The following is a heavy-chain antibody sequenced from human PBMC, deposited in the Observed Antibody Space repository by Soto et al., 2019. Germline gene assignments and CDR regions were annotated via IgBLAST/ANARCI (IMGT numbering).Heavy chain of an antibody. CDR1: GYTFTSYG. V-gene: IGHV1-18*01. J-gene: IGHJ5*02. D-gene: IGHD2-15*01. CDR3: ARDQRWDIVVVVAATWWFDP. CDR2: ISAYNGKT. Sequence: ASVKVSCKASGYTFTSYGISWVRQAPGQGLEWMGWISAYNGKTNYAQKLQGRVTMTTDTSTSTAYMELRSLRSDDTAVYYCARDQRWDIVVVVAATWWFDPWGQGTLVTVSS.